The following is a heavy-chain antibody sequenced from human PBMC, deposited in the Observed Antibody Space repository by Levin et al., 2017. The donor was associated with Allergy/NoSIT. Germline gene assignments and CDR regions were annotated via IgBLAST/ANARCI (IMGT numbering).Heavy chain of an antibody. CDR1: GGSVSDGHY. CDR3: ARGTDQDKVGY. CDR2: IHPSGST. Sequence: SETLSLTCTVSGGSVSDGHYYTWIRPHPGKRLAWIGCIHPSGSTHYNPSLNSRASMSVDTSTNQFSLQMSSITAADTAVYYCARGTDQDKVGYWGQGTLVTVSS. V-gene: IGHV4-31*03. D-gene: IGHD5-12*01. J-gene: IGHJ4*02.